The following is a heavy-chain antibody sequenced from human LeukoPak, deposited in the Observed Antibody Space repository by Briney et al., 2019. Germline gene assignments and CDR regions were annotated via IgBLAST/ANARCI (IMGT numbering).Heavy chain of an antibody. J-gene: IGHJ4*02. D-gene: IGHD2-21*02. CDR3: ARGKVTSDFFDY. CDR2: IYYSGST. Sequence: SETLSLTCTVSGGSISSYYWSWIRQPPGKGLEWIGYIYYSGSTNYNPSLKSRVTISVHTSKNQFSLKLSSVTAADTAVYYCARGKVTSDFFDYWGQGTLVTVSS. V-gene: IGHV4-59*01. CDR1: GGSISSYY.